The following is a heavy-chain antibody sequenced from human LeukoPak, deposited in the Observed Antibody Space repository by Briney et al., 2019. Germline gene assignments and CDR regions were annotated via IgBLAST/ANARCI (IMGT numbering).Heavy chain of an antibody. Sequence: SETLSLTCTVSGGSISSFYWSWIRQPPGKGLEYIGYIYYSGSTYYNPSLKSRVTISVDTSKNQFSLKLSSVTAADTAVYYCVRVGSSGWFLFDYWGQGTLVTVSS. J-gene: IGHJ4*02. V-gene: IGHV4-59*01. CDR2: IYYSGST. CDR1: GGSISSFY. D-gene: IGHD6-19*01. CDR3: VRVGSSGWFLFDY.